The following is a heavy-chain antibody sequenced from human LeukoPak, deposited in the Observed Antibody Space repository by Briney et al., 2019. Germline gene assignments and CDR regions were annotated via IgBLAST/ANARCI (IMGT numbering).Heavy chain of an antibody. J-gene: IGHJ6*02. CDR2: ISSSSSYI. V-gene: IGHV3-21*01. CDR1: GFTFSSYS. CDR3: ARDYRGYYGMDV. D-gene: IGHD1-14*01. Sequence: PGGSLRLSCAASGFTFSSYSMNWVRQAPGKGLEWVSSISSSSSYIYYADSVKGRFTISRDNAKNSLYLQMNSLRAEDTAVYYCARDYRGYYGMDVWGQGTTVTVSS.